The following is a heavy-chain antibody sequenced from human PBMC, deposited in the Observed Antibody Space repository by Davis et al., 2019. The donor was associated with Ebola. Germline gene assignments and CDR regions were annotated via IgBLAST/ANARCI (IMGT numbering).Heavy chain of an antibody. V-gene: IGHV5-51*01. J-gene: IGHJ3*02. Sequence: ESLNTSCHGPGYRFTPYWLRCVRQMPGKRLEWIGLIYPGYSDTRYSPSFQGQVTISADKSISTAYLQWSSLKASDTAMYYCARPWLQQNDAFDIWGQGTMVTVSS. CDR1: GYRFTPYW. D-gene: IGHD5-18*01. CDR3: ARPWLQQNDAFDI. CDR2: IYPGYSDT.